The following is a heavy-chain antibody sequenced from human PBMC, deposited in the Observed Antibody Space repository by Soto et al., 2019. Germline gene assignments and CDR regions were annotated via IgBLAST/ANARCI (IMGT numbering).Heavy chain of an antibody. V-gene: IGHV4-34*01. D-gene: IGHD3-22*01. J-gene: IGHJ6*02. CDR1: GGSFSGYY. CDR3: ARTPTGGDSSGWDFYYYGMDV. Sequence: PSETLSLTCAVYGGSFSGYYWSWIRQPPGKGLEWIGEINHSGSTNYNPPLKSRVTISVDTSKNQFSLKLSSVTAADTAVYYCARTPTGGDSSGWDFYYYGMDVWGQGTTVTAS. CDR2: INHSGST.